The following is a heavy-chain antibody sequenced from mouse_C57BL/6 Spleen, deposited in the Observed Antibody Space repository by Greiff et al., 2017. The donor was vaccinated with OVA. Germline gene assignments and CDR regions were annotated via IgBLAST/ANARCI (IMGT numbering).Heavy chain of an antibody. Sequence: EVQLQQSGPELVKPRASVKISCKASGYTFTDYYMNWVKQSHGKSLEWIGDINPNNGGTSYNQKFKGKATLTVDKSSSTAYMELRSLTSEDSAVYYCARGVSGSNRDYWGQGTTLTVSS. J-gene: IGHJ2*01. CDR1: GYTFTDYY. CDR3: ARGVSGSNRDY. CDR2: INPNNGGT. V-gene: IGHV1-26*01. D-gene: IGHD3-1*01.